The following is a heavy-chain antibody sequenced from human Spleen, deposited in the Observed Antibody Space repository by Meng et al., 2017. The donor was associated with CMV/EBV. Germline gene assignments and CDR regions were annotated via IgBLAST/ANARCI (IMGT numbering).Heavy chain of an antibody. J-gene: IGHJ4*02. CDR3: ARPTSLAAAGANFDY. CDR1: GFSFGSYV. Sequence: GESLKISCVASGFSFGSYVMSWVRQAPGKGLQWVSGISVSGDITYYADSVKGRFTIPRDNSKNSLYLQMNSLRAEDTAVYYCARPTSLAAAGANFDYWGQGTLVTVSS. V-gene: IGHV3-23*01. D-gene: IGHD6-13*01. CDR2: ISVSGDIT.